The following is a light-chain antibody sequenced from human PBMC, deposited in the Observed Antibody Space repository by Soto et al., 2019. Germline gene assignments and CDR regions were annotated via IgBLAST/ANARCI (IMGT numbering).Light chain of an antibody. CDR1: QSVSSSY. CDR2: GAS. CDR3: QQYGSSPP. J-gene: IGKJ4*02. Sequence: EIVLTQSPGTLSLSPGERATLSCRASQSVSSSYLAWHQQKPGQAPRLLIYGASSRATGIPDRFSGSGSGTDFTLTISRLEPEDFAVYYCQQYGSSPPFGGGTKVEIK. V-gene: IGKV3-20*01.